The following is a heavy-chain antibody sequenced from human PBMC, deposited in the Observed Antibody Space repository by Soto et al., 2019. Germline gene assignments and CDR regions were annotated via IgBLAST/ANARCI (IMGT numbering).Heavy chain of an antibody. D-gene: IGHD3-9*01. V-gene: IGHV3-23*01. CDR2: ISGSGGST. CDR3: ARLPYPWGWFDP. Sequence: PGGSLRLSCAASGFTFSSYAMSWVRQAPGKGLEWVSAISGSGGSTYYADSVKGRFTISRDNSKNTLYLQMNSLRVDDTAMYYCARLPYPWGWFDPWGQGTLVTVSS. CDR1: GFTFSSYA. J-gene: IGHJ5*02.